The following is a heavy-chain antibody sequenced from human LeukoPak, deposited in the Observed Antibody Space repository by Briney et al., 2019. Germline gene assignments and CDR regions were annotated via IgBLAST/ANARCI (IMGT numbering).Heavy chain of an antibody. V-gene: IGHV3-74*01. CDR3: ARLLRPGTNGAAGA. D-gene: IGHD1-1*01. J-gene: IGHJ5*02. CDR2: INSDGSST. CDR1: GFTFDDYG. Sequence: GGSLRLSCAASGFTFDDYGMSWVRQAPGKGLVWVSRINSDGSSTSYADSVKGRFTISRDNAKNSLYLQMNSLRAEDTAVYYRARLLRPGTNGAAGAWGQGTLVTVSS.